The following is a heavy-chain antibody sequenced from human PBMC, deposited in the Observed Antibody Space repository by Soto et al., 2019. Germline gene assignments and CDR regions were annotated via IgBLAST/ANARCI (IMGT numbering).Heavy chain of an antibody. J-gene: IGHJ4*02. V-gene: IGHV1-2*02. D-gene: IGHD2-8*01. CDR2: INPNSGAT. CDR1: GYTFTDYY. Sequence: QVHLVQSGAEVKKPGASVKVSCKASGYTFTDYYMHWVRQAPGQGLEWMGWINPNSGATSYAQRFQGRVTITMDTSISTADMELGRLTSDDTAVYYCAREGGDIVQMVYALPWYWGQGTLVTVSS. CDR3: AREGGDIVQMVYALPWY.